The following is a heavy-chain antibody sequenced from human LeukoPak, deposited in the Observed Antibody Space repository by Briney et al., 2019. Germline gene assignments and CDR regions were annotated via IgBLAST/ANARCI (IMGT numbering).Heavy chain of an antibody. CDR3: ARHPSQVKYYALDV. CDR2: IHTNGST. CDR1: GGSISGFY. J-gene: IGHJ6*01. Sequence: KPSETLSLTCTVSGGSISGFYWSWIRQPAGKGLEWIGRIHTNGSTNYNPSLQSRVTMSVDTSKNQFSLKLSSVTAADTAVYYCARHPSQVKYYALDVWAQGPRSPSPQ. V-gene: IGHV4-4*07.